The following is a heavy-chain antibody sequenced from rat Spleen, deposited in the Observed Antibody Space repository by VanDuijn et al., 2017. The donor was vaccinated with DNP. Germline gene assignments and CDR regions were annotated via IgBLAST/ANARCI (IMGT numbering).Heavy chain of an antibody. D-gene: IGHD1-12*02. Sequence: EVQLVESGGGLVQPGRSLKLSCAASGFTFSNFGLHWIRQAPTKGLEWVSSISPRSNITYYPDSVKGRFTISRDNAKSTLYLQMNSLKSEDTATYYCARHRGTMMVVITDYFDYWGQGVMVTVSS. CDR3: ARHRGTMMVVITDYFDY. CDR1: GFTFSNFG. V-gene: IGHV5-19*01. J-gene: IGHJ2*01. CDR2: ISPRSNIT.